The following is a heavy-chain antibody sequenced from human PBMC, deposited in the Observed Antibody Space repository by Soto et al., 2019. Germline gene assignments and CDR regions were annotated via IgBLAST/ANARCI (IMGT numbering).Heavy chain of an antibody. Sequence: EVQLLESGGGLVQPGGSLRLSCAASKFTFSSYAMSWVRQAPGRGLGWVSAISGGGGSTYYADSVKDRFTISRDNSKNTLYLQMNSLRADDTAVYFCAKGTVIFGVATVDAWGQGTLVTVSS. D-gene: IGHD3-3*01. J-gene: IGHJ5*02. V-gene: IGHV3-23*01. CDR3: AKGTVIFGVATVDA. CDR2: ISGGGGST. CDR1: KFTFSSYA.